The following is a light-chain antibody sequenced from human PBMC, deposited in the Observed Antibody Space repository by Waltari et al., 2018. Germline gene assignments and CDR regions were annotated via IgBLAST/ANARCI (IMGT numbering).Light chain of an antibody. CDR1: QSLVFSTNNKNY. Sequence: DIVLTQSPDSLAVSLGARATINCKSSQSLVFSTNNKNYLGWYQQKPGQPPKLPITWASIREAGVPDRCGGGGAGTDFTLTISSLQAEDAPVYYCQQCYTFPYTFGQGTKLEIK. J-gene: IGKJ2*01. V-gene: IGKV4-1*01. CDR2: WAS. CDR3: QQCYTFPYT.